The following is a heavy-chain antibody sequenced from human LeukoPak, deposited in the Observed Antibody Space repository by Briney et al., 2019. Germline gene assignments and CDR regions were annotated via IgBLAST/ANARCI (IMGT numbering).Heavy chain of an antibody. CDR3: ARELSPLPPYYYYGMDV. Sequence: SETLSLTCTVSGGSISSSSYYWGWIRQPPVKGLEWIGSIYYSGSTYYNPSLKSRVTISVDTSKNQFSLKLSSVTAADTAVYYCARELSPLPPYYYYGMDVWGQGTTVTVSS. CDR2: IYYSGST. CDR1: GGSISSSSYY. V-gene: IGHV4-39*07. J-gene: IGHJ6*02. D-gene: IGHD2-15*01.